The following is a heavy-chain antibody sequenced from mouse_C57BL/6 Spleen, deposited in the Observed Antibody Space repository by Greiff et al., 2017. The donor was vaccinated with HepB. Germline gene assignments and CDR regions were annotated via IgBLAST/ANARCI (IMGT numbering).Heavy chain of an antibody. Sequence: EVQLQQSGPELVKPGASVKISCKASGYSFTGYYMNWVKQSPEKSLEWIGEINPSTGGTTYNQKFKAKATLTVDKSSSTAYMQLKSLTSEDSAVYYCARYLLQYWGQGTTLTVSS. D-gene: IGHD5-1*01. J-gene: IGHJ2*01. V-gene: IGHV1-42*01. CDR1: GYSFTGYY. CDR3: ARYLLQY. CDR2: INPSTGGT.